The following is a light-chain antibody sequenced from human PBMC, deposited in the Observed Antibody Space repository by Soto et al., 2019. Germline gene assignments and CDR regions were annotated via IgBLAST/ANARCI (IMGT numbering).Light chain of an antibody. CDR3: QQFSSYPLT. Sequence: EIVLTHSPSTLSLSPWEIATLSCGASQSVRNNYLAWYQQKPGQAPRLLIYDASSRATGIPDRFSGGGSGTDFTLTISRLEPEDFAVYYCQQFSSYPLTFGGGTKVDIK. CDR1: QSVRNNY. CDR2: DAS. V-gene: IGKV3D-20*01. J-gene: IGKJ4*01.